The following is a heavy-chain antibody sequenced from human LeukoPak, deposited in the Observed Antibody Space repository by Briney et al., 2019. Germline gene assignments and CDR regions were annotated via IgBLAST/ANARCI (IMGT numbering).Heavy chain of an antibody. V-gene: IGHV3-72*01. CDR1: GFPFSSYS. J-gene: IGHJ3*02. Sequence: GGSLRLSCAASGFPFSSYSMNWVRQAPGKGPEWVGRTRNKANSYTTEYAASVKGRFTISRDDSKNSLYLQMNSLKTEDTAVYYCARITYYYDSSGYSDAFDIWGQGTMVTVSS. D-gene: IGHD3-22*01. CDR2: TRNKANSYTT. CDR3: ARITYYYDSSGYSDAFDI.